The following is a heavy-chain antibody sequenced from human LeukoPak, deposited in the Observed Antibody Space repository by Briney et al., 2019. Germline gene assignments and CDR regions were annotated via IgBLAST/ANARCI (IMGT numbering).Heavy chain of an antibody. CDR3: ARGGSSSSLNHFDY. CDR1: GVSIRGDTYY. Sequence: SETLSLTCTVSGVSIRGDTYYWGWIRQPPGKGLEWIGNYHIGNTYYNPSLKSRVTISVDTSKSQFSLKLASVTAADTAVYYCARGGSSSSLNHFDYWGQGTLVTVSS. D-gene: IGHD6-13*01. V-gene: IGHV4-39*07. J-gene: IGHJ4*02. CDR2: YHIGNT.